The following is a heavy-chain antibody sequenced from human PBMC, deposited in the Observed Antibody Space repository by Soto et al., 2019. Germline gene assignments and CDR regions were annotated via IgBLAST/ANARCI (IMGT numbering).Heavy chain of an antibody. CDR1: GGAIDSSNW. J-gene: IGHJ5*02. CDR2: IHHIGTT. CDR3: ARGRRTVQTTRVCSDP. V-gene: IGHV4-4*02. Sequence: SETLSLTCTVSGGAIDSSNWWTWVHQFPGKGLQWVGEIHHIGTTNYNPSLQSRVHISIDKAKKQFSVELLSLTAADTAIYYCARGRRTVQTTRVCSDPPGPRRLLTVSS. D-gene: IGHD1-1*01.